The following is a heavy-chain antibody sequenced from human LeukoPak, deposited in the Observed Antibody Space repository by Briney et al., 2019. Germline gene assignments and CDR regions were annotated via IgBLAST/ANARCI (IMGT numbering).Heavy chain of an antibody. CDR1: GFTVSSNY. J-gene: IGHJ4*02. D-gene: IGHD6-13*01. V-gene: IGHV3-53*01. CDR3: ARGSSSWYYFGY. Sequence: GGSLRLSCAASGFTVSSNYMSWVRQAPGKGLEWVSVIYSGGSTYYADSVKGRLTISRDNSKNTLYLQMNSLRAEDTAVYYCARGSSSWYYFGYWGQGTLVTVSS. CDR2: IYSGGST.